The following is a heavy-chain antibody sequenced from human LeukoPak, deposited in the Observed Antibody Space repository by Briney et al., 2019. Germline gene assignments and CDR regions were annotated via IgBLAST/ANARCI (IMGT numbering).Heavy chain of an antibody. V-gene: IGHV3-48*02. CDR1: GFTFSTYS. CDR3: ARDALGGFDY. D-gene: IGHD3-10*01. Sequence: GGSLRLSCAASGFTFSTYSMNWVRQAPGKGLEWVSYITSDCSTIYYADSVKGRFTISRDNAKNSLYLQMNSLRDEDTAVYFCARDALGGFDYWGQGTLVTVSS. CDR2: ITSDCSTI. J-gene: IGHJ4*02.